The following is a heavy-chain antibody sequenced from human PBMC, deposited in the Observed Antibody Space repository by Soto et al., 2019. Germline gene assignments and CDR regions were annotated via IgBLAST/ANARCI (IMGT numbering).Heavy chain of an antibody. V-gene: IGHV4-59*01. J-gene: IGHJ3*02. CDR1: GGSISSYY. CDR3: ARGTTVYAFDI. Sequence: PSETLSLTCTVSGGSISSYYWSWIRQPPGKGLEWIGYIHYSGSTNYNPSLKSRVTISVDTSKNQFSLKLSSVTAADTAVYYCARGTTVYAFDIWGQGTMVTVSS. CDR2: IHYSGST. D-gene: IGHD4-17*01.